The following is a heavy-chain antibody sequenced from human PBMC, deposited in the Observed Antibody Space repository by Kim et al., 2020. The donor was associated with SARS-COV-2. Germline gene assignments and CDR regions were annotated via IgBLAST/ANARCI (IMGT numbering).Heavy chain of an antibody. Sequence: SETLSLTCTVSGGSISSYYWSWIRQPPGKGLEWIGYIYYSGSTNYNPSLKSRVTISVDTSKNQFSLKLSSVTAADTAVYYCARGSGSSSWYFLFDYWGQG. CDR2: IYYSGST. CDR3: ARGSGSSSWYFLFDY. J-gene: IGHJ4*02. V-gene: IGHV4-59*13. D-gene: IGHD6-13*01. CDR1: GGSISSYY.